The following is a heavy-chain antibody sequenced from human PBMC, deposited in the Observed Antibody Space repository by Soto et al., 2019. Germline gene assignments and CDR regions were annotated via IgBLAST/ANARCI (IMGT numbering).Heavy chain of an antibody. CDR2: SYTSGST. CDR3: ARDLGAAAHGAAFDI. J-gene: IGHJ3*02. D-gene: IGHD6-13*01. V-gene: IGHV4-4*07. Sequence: SETLSLTCSISRDSIRGYYWSWIRQPAGKGLEWIGRSYTSGSTNYNPSLKSRVTMSVDTSKNQSSLKLSSVTAADTAVYYCARDLGAAAHGAAFDIGGQGTMVTVSS. CDR1: RDSIRGYY.